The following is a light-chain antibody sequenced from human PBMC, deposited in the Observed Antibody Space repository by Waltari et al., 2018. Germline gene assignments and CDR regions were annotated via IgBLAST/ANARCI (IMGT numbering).Light chain of an antibody. CDR2: EVS. CDR1: DSDVGAYDF. Sequence: QSALTQPASVSGSPGQSITISCPGTDSDVGAYDFVSCYQQHPGKAPHLILYEVSNRPSGISNRFSASKSGNTASLTISGLQAEDEADYYCSSYTTSSAPGVFGTGTRVTVL. CDR3: SSYTTSSAPGV. V-gene: IGLV2-14*01. J-gene: IGLJ1*01.